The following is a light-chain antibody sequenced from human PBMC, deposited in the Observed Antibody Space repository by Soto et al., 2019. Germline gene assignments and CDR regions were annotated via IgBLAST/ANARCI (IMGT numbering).Light chain of an antibody. CDR3: QQYNNWPPWT. Sequence: EIVMTQSPATLTVSPGERATLSCRASQSVSSNLAWYQQKPGQAPRLLIYGASTRATGIPARFSGSGSGTEFTLTINSLQSEDLAVYYCQQYNNWPPWTFGQGTMVEIK. CDR2: GAS. CDR1: QSVSSN. V-gene: IGKV3-15*01. J-gene: IGKJ1*01.